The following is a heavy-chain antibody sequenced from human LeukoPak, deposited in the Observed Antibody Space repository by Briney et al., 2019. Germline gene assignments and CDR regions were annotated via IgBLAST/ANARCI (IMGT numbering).Heavy chain of an antibody. CDR2: ISSNGGST. CDR3: VKGGTSYYDSSGYYDY. V-gene: IGHV3-64D*06. J-gene: IGHJ4*02. CDR1: GFTFSSYA. Sequence: GGPLRLSCSASGFTFSSYAMHWVRQAPGKGLEYVSAISSNGGSTYYADSVKGRFTISRDNSKNTLYLQMSSLRAEDTAVYYCVKGGTSYYDSSGYYDYWGQGTLVTVSS. D-gene: IGHD3-22*01.